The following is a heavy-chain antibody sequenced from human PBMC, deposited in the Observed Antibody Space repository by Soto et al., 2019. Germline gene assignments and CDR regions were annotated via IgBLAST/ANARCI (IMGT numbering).Heavy chain of an antibody. Sequence: QVQLVESGGGVVQPGRSLRLSCAASGFTFSSYGMHWVRQAPGKGLEWVAVISYDGSNKYYADSVKGRFTISRDNSKNTLYLQMNXLRAEXTAVXYCATSNGXXXYYXYGMDVWGQGTTVTVSS. D-gene: IGHD4-4*01. CDR1: GFTFSSYG. CDR3: ATSNGXXXYYXYGMDV. V-gene: IGHV3-30*03. J-gene: IGHJ6*02. CDR2: ISYDGSNK.